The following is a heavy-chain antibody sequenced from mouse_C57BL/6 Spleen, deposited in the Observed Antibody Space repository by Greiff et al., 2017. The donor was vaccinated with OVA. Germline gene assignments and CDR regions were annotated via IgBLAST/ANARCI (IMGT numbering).Heavy chain of an antibody. Sequence: QVQLQQPGAELVRPGSSVKLSCKASGYTFTSYWMHWVKQRPIQGLEWIGNIDPSDSETHYNQKFKDKATLTVDKSSSTDYMQLSRLTSEDSAVYYCARGTGTGDIDYWGKGTTLTVSS. CDR1: GYTFTSYW. D-gene: IGHD4-1*01. V-gene: IGHV1-52*01. J-gene: IGHJ2*01. CDR2: IDPSDSET. CDR3: ARGTGTGDIDY.